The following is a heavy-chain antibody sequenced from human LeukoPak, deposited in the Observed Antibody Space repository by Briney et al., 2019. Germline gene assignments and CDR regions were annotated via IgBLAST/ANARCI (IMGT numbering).Heavy chain of an antibody. J-gene: IGHJ6*02. CDR1: GLTFGHQY. CDR3: ARDRGRSARGYYYGMDV. D-gene: IGHD2-15*01. Sequence: GGSLRLSCAASGLTFGHQYMTWIRQTPGKGLEWVSFISGDGRRTFYPDSVKGRFTISMDNAKNSLSLQMNSLRAEDTAVYYCARDRGRSARGYYYGMDVWGQGTAVAVSS. V-gene: IGHV3-11*04. CDR2: ISGDGRRT.